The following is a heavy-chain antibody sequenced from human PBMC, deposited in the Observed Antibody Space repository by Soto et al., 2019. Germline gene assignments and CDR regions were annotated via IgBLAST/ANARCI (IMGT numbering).Heavy chain of an antibody. D-gene: IGHD1-1*01. V-gene: IGHV3-72*01. J-gene: IGHJ4*02. CDR2: TRNKVNSYTT. CDR1: GFTISDYY. Sequence: EVQLVESGGGLVQPGGSLRLSCAAAGFTISDYYMDWVRQAPGMGLEWVARTRNKVNSYTTEYAAYVKGRFTISRDDSKNSVYLQMNSLKTEDTAVYYCARGVRTDWRYFDPWGQGTLVTVSS. CDR3: ARGVRTDWRYFDP.